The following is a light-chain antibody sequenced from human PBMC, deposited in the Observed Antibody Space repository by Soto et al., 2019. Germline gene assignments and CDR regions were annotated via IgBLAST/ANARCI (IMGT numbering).Light chain of an antibody. V-gene: IGKV1-5*03. Sequence: DIQMTQSPSTLSASVGDRVTITCRASQSLNSWLAWYQQKPAKAPKLLIYKASILESGVPSRFSGSESGTEFTLTISSLQPYDFATYYCQQYRTYPITFGGGTKVEIK. CDR1: QSLNSW. CDR2: KAS. CDR3: QQYRTYPIT. J-gene: IGKJ4*01.